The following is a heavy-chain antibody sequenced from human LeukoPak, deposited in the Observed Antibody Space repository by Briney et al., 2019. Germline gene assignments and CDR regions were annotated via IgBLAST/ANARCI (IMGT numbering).Heavy chain of an antibody. J-gene: IGHJ4*02. Sequence: ASVTVSCKASGYTFPDFYIHWVRQAPGQGLEWMGRISPKSGGTDYAQKFQGRVSMTRDTSIHTAYMELSSLRSDDTAVFYCARKSSGTFFNWGQGTLVTVSS. CDR1: GYTFPDFY. CDR3: ARKSSGTFFN. V-gene: IGHV1-2*02. D-gene: IGHD3-10*01. CDR2: ISPKSGGT.